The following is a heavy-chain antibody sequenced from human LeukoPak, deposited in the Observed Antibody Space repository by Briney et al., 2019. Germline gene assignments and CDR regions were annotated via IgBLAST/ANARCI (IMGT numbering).Heavy chain of an antibody. D-gene: IGHD3-22*01. CDR1: GFSMSVYW. CDR2: IKQDGSER. V-gene: IGHV3-7*01. J-gene: IGHJ4*02. CDR3: ARDWGAYYHFFDY. Sequence: GGSLRLSCEASGFSMSVYWMTWVRQAPGKGLEGVARIKQDGSERNYVDSVKGRFTISRDNAKKSLYLQMNSLRAEDTAVYYCARDWGAYYHFFDYWGQGTLVTVSS.